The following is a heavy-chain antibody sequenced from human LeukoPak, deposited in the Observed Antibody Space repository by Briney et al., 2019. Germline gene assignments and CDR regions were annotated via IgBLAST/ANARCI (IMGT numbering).Heavy chain of an antibody. CDR2: IYSDNT. CDR1: GGSISGYY. D-gene: IGHD4/OR15-4a*01. Sequence: ETLSLTCTVSGGSISGYYWSWIRQPPGKGLEWVSFIYSDNTHYSDSVKGRFTISRDNSKNTLYLQMNSLRAEDTAVYYCARRAGAYSHLYDYWGQGTLVTVSS. V-gene: IGHV3-53*01. J-gene: IGHJ4*02. CDR3: ARRAGAYSHLYDY.